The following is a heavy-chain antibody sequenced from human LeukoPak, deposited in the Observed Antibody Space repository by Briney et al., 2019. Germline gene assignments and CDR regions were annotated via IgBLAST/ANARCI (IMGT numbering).Heavy chain of an antibody. CDR3: AKEVYDSAGLYYYGMDV. J-gene: IGHJ6*02. CDR2: ISWNSGSI. V-gene: IGHV3-9*01. Sequence: GRSLRLSCAASGFTFDDYAMHWVRQAPGKGLEWVSGISWNSGSIGYAGSVKGRFTISRDNAKNSLYLQMNSLRAEDTALYYCAKEVYDSAGLYYYGMDVWGQGTTVTVSS. CDR1: GFTFDDYA. D-gene: IGHD3-22*01.